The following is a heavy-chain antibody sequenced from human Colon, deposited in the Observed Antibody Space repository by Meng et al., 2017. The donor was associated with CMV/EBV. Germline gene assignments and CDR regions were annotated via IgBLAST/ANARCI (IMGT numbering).Heavy chain of an antibody. Sequence: GGSLRLSCAASGFNFNDYVMHWVRQVPGKGLEWVSLVSGAGISAYYVDSVKGRFTISRDNIKNVLYLQMNSLRTEDTALYYCAKSGGETDDFWSGYYNFIDYWGQGTPVTVSS. CDR1: GFNFNDYV. CDR2: VSGAGISA. V-gene: IGHV3-43*02. J-gene: IGHJ4*02. D-gene: IGHD3-3*01. CDR3: AKSGGETDDFWSGYYNFIDY.